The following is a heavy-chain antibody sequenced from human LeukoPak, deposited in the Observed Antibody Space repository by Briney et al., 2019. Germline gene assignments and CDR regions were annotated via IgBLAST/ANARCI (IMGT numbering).Heavy chain of an antibody. J-gene: IGHJ4*02. CDR1: GGCISSYY. V-gene: IGHV4-4*07. D-gene: IGHD3-22*01. CDR3: AREDHYDSSGYPHFDY. CDR2: IYTSGST. Sequence: PSETLSLTCTVSGGCISSYYWGWIRQLAGKGLEWIGRIYTSGSTNYNPSLKSRVTMSVDTSKNQFSLKLSSVTAADTAVYYCAREDHYDSSGYPHFDYWGQGTLVTVSS.